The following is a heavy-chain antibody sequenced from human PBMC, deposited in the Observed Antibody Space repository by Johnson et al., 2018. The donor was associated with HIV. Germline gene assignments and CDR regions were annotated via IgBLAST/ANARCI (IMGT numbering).Heavy chain of an antibody. CDR2: ISGSGGST. CDR1: GFTFSSYA. D-gene: IGHD4-17*01. CDR3: ARESSPWGGDYAGYGLDI. Sequence: VQLVESGGGLVQPGGSLRLSCAASGFTFSSYAMSCVRQAPGKGLEWVSAISGSGGSTYYADSVKGRFTISRDNSKKTLYLQMNSLRADDTAKYYCARESSPWGGDYAGYGLDIWGQGTRVAVSS. V-gene: IGHV3-23*04. J-gene: IGHJ3*02.